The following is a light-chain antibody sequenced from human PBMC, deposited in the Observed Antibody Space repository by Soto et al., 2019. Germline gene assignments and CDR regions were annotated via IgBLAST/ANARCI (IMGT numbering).Light chain of an antibody. CDR2: KAS. CDR3: QQYNSYPVT. CDR1: QSSSSW. Sequence: DIQMTQSPSTLSASVGDRVTITCRASQSSSSWLAWYQQKAGKAPKVLIYKASSLESGVPSRFSGSGSGTEFTLTTSSLQPDDPATYYCQQYNSYPVTFSQGTKVDI. V-gene: IGKV1-5*03. J-gene: IGKJ1*01.